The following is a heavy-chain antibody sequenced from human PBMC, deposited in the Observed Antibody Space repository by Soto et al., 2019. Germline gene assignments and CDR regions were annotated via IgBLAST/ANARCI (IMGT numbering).Heavy chain of an antibody. V-gene: IGHV4-61*01. CDR1: GGSVSSSTYY. CDR3: ARVVGSSWLDY. CDR2: VYFTGST. D-gene: IGHD6-13*01. Sequence: QVQLQESGPGLVKPSETLSLTCTVSGGSVSSSTYYWSWIRQPPGKGLEWLGYVYFTGSTNYNPSLQSRVTISVDTSKNQFSLKLSSVTAADTALYYCARVVGSSWLDYWGQGTLVTVSS. J-gene: IGHJ4*02.